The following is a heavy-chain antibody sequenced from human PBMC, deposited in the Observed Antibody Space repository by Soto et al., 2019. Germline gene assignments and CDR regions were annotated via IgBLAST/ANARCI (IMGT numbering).Heavy chain of an antibody. CDR1: GGTFSSYA. CDR3: ASPSPDCCGGSCYLNY. V-gene: IGHV1-69*01. D-gene: IGHD2-15*01. J-gene: IGHJ4*02. CDR2: LIPIFGTA. Sequence: QVQLVQSGAEVKKPGSSVKVSCKASGGTFSSYAISWVRQAPGQGLEWLGGLIPIFGTANYAEKFLGRVTITADECMSTADMELSSLRSEDTAVYYCASPSPDCCGGSCYLNYWGQGTLLTVSS.